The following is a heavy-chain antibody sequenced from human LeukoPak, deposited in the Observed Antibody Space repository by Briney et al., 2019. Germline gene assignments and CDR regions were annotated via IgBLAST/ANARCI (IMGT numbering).Heavy chain of an antibody. V-gene: IGHV3-30*04. D-gene: IGHD1-26*01. CDR1: GFTFSSYA. Sequence: PGGSLRLSCAASGFTFSSYAMHWVRQAPGKGLEWVVVVSYDGSNKKYADSVKGRFTISRDNSKNTLYLQMNSLRAEDTAVYYCAKDLRIGSGSYKDLDYWGQGTLVTVSS. CDR3: AKDLRIGSGSYKDLDY. CDR2: VSYDGSNK. J-gene: IGHJ4*02.